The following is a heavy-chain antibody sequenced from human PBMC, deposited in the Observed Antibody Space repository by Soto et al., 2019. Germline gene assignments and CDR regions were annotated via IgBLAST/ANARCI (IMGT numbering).Heavy chain of an antibody. CDR2: IWYDGSNK. Sequence: QVQLVESGGGVVQPGRSLRLSCAASGFTFSSYGMHWVRQAPGKGLEWVAVIWYDGSNKYYADSVKGRFTISRDNSKNTLYLQMNSLRAEDTAVYYCASLYGDYEDAFDIWGQGTMVTVSS. D-gene: IGHD4-17*01. CDR1: GFTFSSYG. V-gene: IGHV3-33*01. J-gene: IGHJ3*02. CDR3: ASLYGDYEDAFDI.